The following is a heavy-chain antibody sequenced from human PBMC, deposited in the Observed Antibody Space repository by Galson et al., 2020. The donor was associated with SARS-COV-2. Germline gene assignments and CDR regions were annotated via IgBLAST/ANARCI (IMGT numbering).Heavy chain of an antibody. Sequence: GESLKLSCSASGFTFSSYAMHWVRQAPGKGLEWVAVISYDGSNKYYADSVKGRFTISRDNSKNTLYLQMNSLRAEDTAVYYSAREMATISPSESDGFDIWGQGTMVTVS. V-gene: IGHV3-30*01. CDR1: GFTFSSYA. CDR3: AREMATISPSESDGFDI. J-gene: IGHJ3*02. CDR2: ISYDGSNK. D-gene: IGHD5-12*01.